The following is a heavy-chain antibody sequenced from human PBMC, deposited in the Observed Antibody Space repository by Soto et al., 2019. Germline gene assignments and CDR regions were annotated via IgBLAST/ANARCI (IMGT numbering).Heavy chain of an antibody. CDR1: GGSISSGDYY. CDR2: IYYSGST. D-gene: IGHD1-26*01. Sequence: SETLSLTCTVSGGSISSGDYYWSWIRQPPGKGLEWIGYIYYSGSTYYNPSLKSRVTISVDTSKNQFSLRLSSVTAADTAMYYCARLQKGSPSAWFDPWGQGTLVTVSS. V-gene: IGHV4-30-4*01. J-gene: IGHJ5*02. CDR3: ARLQKGSPSAWFDP.